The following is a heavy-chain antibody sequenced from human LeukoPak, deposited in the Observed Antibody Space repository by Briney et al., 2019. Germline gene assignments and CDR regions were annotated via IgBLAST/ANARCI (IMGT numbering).Heavy chain of an antibody. CDR2: IYHSGST. CDR3: ASTSQFGVVIIPFDY. J-gene: IGHJ4*02. Sequence: PSQTLSLTCTVSGGSISSGGYYWRWIRQPPGKGLEWIGYIYHSGSTYYNPSLKSRVTISVDRSKNQFSLKLSSVTAADTAVYYCASTSQFGVVIIPFDYWGQGTLVTVSS. CDR1: GGSISSGGYY. V-gene: IGHV4-30-2*01. D-gene: IGHD3-3*01.